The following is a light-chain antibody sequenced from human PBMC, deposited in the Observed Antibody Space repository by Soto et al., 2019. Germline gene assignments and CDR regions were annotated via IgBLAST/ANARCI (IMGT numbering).Light chain of an antibody. Sequence: EVVLTQSPATLSVSPGERATLSCRASQSISSNLAWYQQKPGQAPRLLMFRTSSRATGFPARFSGSGSGTEFNLTSSSLQTEDFGVYYCQQYNTWPRATFGGGTKVDIK. CDR2: RTS. J-gene: IGKJ4*01. V-gene: IGKV3-15*01. CDR1: QSISSN. CDR3: QQYNTWPRAT.